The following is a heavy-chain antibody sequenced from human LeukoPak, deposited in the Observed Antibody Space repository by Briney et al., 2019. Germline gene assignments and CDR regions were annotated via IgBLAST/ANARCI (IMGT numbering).Heavy chain of an antibody. V-gene: IGHV3-23*01. CDR3: AKDRGY. J-gene: IGHJ4*02. CDR2: ISISGDTT. CDR1: GFTFSAFP. Sequence: PGGSLRLSCAASGFTFSAFPMTWVRQAPGKGLEWVSAISISGDTTYYADSVEGRFTISRDNSKNTLYLQMNSLRAEDTAVYYCAKDRGYWGQGTLVTVSS.